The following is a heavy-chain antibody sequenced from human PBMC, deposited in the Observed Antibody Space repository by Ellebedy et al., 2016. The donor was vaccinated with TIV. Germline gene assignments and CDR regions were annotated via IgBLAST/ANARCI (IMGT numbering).Heavy chain of an antibody. V-gene: IGHV1-18*01. D-gene: IGHD3-22*01. Sequence: ASVKVSXXASGYTFTSYGISWVRQAPGQGLEWMGWISAYNGNTNYAQKLQGRVTMTTDTSTSTAYMELRSLRSDDTAVYYCARGSDSSGYYGSADAFDIWGQGTMVTVSS. CDR3: ARGSDSSGYYGSADAFDI. CDR1: GYTFTSYG. CDR2: ISAYNGNT. J-gene: IGHJ3*02.